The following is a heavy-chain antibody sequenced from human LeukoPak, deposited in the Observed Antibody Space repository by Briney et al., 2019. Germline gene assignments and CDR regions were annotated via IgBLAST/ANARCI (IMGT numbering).Heavy chain of an antibody. CDR1: GFTFNNAW. D-gene: IGHD6-19*01. CDR3: ARVRAVAGTYYYGMDV. Sequence: GSLRLSCAASGFTFNNAWMNWVRQPPGKGLEWIGEINHSGSTNYNPSLKSRVTISVDTSKNQFSLKLSSVTAADTAVYYCARVRAVAGTYYYGMDVWGQGTTVTVSS. J-gene: IGHJ6*02. CDR2: INHSGST. V-gene: IGHV4-34*01.